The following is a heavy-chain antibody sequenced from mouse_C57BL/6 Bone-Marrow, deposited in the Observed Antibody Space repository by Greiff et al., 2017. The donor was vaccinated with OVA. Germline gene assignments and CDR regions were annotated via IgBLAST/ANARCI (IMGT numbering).Heavy chain of an antibody. Sequence: EVQVVESEGGLVQPGSSMKLSCTASGFTFSDYYMAWVRQVPEKGLEWVANINSDGSSTYYLDSLKSRFIISRDNAKNILYLQMSSLKSEDTATYYCARERGPGWFAYWGQGTLVTVSA. V-gene: IGHV5-16*01. J-gene: IGHJ3*01. CDR3: ARERGPGWFAY. CDR1: GFTFSDYY. CDR2: INSDGSST.